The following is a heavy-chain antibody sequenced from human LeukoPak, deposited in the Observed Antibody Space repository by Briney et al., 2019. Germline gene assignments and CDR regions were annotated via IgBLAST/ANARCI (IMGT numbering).Heavy chain of an antibody. D-gene: IGHD2-8*01. Sequence: PGGSLRLSCAASGFTFSSYGMHWVRQAPGKGLEWVAVISYDGSNKYYADSVKGRFTISRDNSKNTLYLQMNSLRAEDTAVYYCAKYVGSNGCYWGQGTLVTVSS. V-gene: IGHV3-30*18. J-gene: IGHJ4*02. CDR3: AKYVGSNGCY. CDR2: ISYDGSNK. CDR1: GFTFSSYG.